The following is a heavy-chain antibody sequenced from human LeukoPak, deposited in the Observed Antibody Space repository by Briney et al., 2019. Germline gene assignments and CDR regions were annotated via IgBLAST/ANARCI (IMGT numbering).Heavy chain of an antibody. D-gene: IGHD3-10*01. CDR2: ISASGSST. CDR3: ARLLGPRYGSGRRTSYYMDV. Sequence: GGSLRLSCAASGFTFRNHAITWVRRAPGKGLEWVAVISASGSSTYYTDSVKGRFTISRDNAKNSLYLQMNSLRAEDTAVYYCARLLGPRYGSGRRTSYYMDVWGKGTTVTVSS. V-gene: IGHV3-23*01. CDR1: GFTFRNHA. J-gene: IGHJ6*03.